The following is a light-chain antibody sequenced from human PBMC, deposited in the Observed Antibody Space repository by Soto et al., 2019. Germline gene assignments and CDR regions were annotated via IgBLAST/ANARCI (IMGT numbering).Light chain of an antibody. Sequence: DIQMTQSPSTLSASVGDRVTITCRASQSISSWLAWYQQKPGKAPKLLIYDASSLESGVPPRFSGSGSGTAFTLTISSLQPDDFATYYCQQYNSYSSLGQGTKVDIK. CDR2: DAS. V-gene: IGKV1-5*01. CDR3: QQYNSYSS. CDR1: QSISSW. J-gene: IGKJ1*01.